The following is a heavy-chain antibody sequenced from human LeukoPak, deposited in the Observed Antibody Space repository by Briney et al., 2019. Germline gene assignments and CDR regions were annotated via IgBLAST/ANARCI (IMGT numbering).Heavy chain of an antibody. CDR1: GFSLSTYG. V-gene: IGHV3-33*06. CDR3: AKCLNKGGYSYGPDY. D-gene: IGHD5-18*01. Sequence: GGSLRLSCAASGFSLSTYGMHWVRQAPGKGLEWVAVIWNDGSEKYYADSVKGRFTISRDTSKNTMYLQMNSLRAEDTAVYYCAKCLNKGGYSYGPDYWGQGTLVTVSS. CDR2: IWNDGSEK. J-gene: IGHJ4*02.